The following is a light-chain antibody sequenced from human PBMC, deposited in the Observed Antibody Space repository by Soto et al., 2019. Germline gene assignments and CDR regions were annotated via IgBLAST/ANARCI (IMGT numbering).Light chain of an antibody. CDR1: SSDVGDYNY. CDR3: SSYASSSTLYV. J-gene: IGLJ1*01. CDR2: DVS. Sequence: QSVLTQPASLSGSPGQSITISCTGTSSDVGDYNYVSWYQQHPGKAPKLMIYDVSNRPSGVSNRFSGSKSGNTASLTISGLQAEDEADYYCSSYASSSTLYVFGTGTKVTVL. V-gene: IGLV2-14*01.